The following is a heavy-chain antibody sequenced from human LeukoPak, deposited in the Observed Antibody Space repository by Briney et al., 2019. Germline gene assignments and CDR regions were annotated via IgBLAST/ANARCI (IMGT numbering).Heavy chain of an antibody. CDR2: INQDASDK. V-gene: IGHV3-7*01. CDR3: LGGVAADY. J-gene: IGHJ4*02. Sequence: GGSLRLSCAASRFSFSHYWMSWVRQAPGKGVEWVANINQDASDKHYADSVKGRFTISRDNAKNSLYLQMNSLRVEDTAVYYCLGGVAADYWGRGTLVTVSS. CDR1: RFSFSHYW. D-gene: IGHD3-16*01.